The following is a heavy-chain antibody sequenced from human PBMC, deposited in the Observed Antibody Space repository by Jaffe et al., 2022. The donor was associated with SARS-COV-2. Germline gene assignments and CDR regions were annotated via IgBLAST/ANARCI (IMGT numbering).Heavy chain of an antibody. CDR3: AREGQGYGFHYYYYGMDV. CDR2: ISYDGSNK. V-gene: IGHV3-30-3*01. D-gene: IGHD5-18*01. J-gene: IGHJ6*02. Sequence: QVQLVESGGGVVQPGRSLRLSCAASGFTFSSYAMHWVRQAPGKGLEWVAVISYDGSNKYYADSVKGRFTISRDNSKNTLYLQMNSLRAEDTAVYYCAREGQGYGFHYYYYGMDVWGQGTTVTVSS. CDR1: GFTFSSYA.